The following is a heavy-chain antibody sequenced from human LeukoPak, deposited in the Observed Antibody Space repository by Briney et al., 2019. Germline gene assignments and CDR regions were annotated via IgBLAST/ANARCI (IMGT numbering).Heavy chain of an antibody. CDR1: GFTFSSYS. D-gene: IGHD1-26*01. CDR2: ISSSSSYI. V-gene: IGHV3-21*01. Sequence: PGGSLRLSCAASGFTFSSYSMNWVRQAPGKGLEWVSSISSSSSYIYYADSVKGRFTISRDNAKNSLYLQMNSLRAEDTAVYYCARVWSSVGAYTLDYWGQGTLVTVSS. CDR3: ARVWSSVGAYTLDY. J-gene: IGHJ4*02.